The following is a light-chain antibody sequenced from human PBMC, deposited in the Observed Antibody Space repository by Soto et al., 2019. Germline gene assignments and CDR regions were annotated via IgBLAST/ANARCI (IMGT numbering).Light chain of an antibody. V-gene: IGKV1-5*01. CDR2: DAS. CDR3: QHYTIYPYT. CDR1: RSISDS. J-gene: IGKJ2*01. Sequence: DIQMTQSPSSLSASVGDRVTITCRASRSISDSLAWYQQKPGRAPNLLIFDASSLQSGVPSRFSGSGSGTEITLTISSLQPDDFATYYCQHYTIYPYTFGQGTKLEIK.